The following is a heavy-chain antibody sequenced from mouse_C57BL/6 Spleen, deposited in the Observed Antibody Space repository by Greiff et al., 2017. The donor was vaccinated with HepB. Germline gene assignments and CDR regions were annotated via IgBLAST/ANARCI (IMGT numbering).Heavy chain of an antibody. V-gene: IGHV1-80*01. CDR2: IYPGDGDT. CDR3: ATLYYYGNAMDY. Sequence: QVQLQQSGAELVKPGASVKISCKASGYAFSSYWMNWVKQRPGKGLEWIGQIYPGDGDTNYNGKFKGKATLTADKSSSTAYMQLSSLTSEDSAVYFCATLYYYGNAMDYWGQGTSVTVSS. D-gene: IGHD1-1*01. CDR1: GYAFSSYW. J-gene: IGHJ4*01.